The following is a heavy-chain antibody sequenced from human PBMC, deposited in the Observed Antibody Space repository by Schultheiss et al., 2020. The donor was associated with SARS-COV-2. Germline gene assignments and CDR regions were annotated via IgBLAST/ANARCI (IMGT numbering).Heavy chain of an antibody. Sequence: GGSLRLSCSASGFTFSSYSMTWVRQTPGKGLEWVANIKQDGSEKYYVDSVKGRFTISRDNSKNTLYLQMNSLRAEDTAVYYCAKDSCTNGVCYGVDWGQGTLVTVSS. CDR2: IKQDGSEK. CDR3: AKDSCTNGVCYGVD. V-gene: IGHV3-7*01. J-gene: IGHJ4*02. D-gene: IGHD2-8*01. CDR1: GFTFSSYS.